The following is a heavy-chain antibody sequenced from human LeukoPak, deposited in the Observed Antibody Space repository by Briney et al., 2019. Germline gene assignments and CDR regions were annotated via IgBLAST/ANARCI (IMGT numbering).Heavy chain of an antibody. CDR1: GGSMSPYH. V-gene: IGHV4-59*12. J-gene: IGHJ4*02. CDR2: IYYSGST. CDR3: AVGGYDTTGYRVGMNY. D-gene: IGHD3-22*01. Sequence: PSETLSLTCTVSGGSMSPYHWGWIRQPPGKGLEWTGYIYYSGSTNYNPYLKSRVTISGDTSKKQFSLTLSSVTAADTAVYYCAVGGYDTTGYRVGMNYWGQGTLVTVSS.